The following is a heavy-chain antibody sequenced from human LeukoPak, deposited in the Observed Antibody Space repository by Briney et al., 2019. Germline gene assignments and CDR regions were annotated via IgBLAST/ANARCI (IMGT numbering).Heavy chain of an antibody. V-gene: IGHV3-21*01. D-gene: IGHD3-9*01. CDR3: ARGPNILTGYHYYMDV. J-gene: IGHJ6*03. Sequence: GGSLRLSCAASGFTFSSYTMNWVRQAPGKGLEWVSSISSSSSYIYYADSVKGRFTISRDNAKNSLYLQMNSLRAEDTAVYYCARGPNILTGYHYYMDVWGKGTTVTVSS. CDR2: ISSSSSYI. CDR1: GFTFSSYT.